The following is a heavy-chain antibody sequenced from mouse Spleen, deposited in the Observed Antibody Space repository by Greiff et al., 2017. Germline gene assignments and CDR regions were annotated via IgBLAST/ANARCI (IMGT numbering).Heavy chain of an antibody. CDR2: IDPENGDT. V-gene: IGHV14-4*01. CDR1: GFNIKDDY. Sequence: EVQLQQSGAELVRPGASVKLSCTASGFNIKDDYMHWVKQRPEQGLEWIGWIDPENGDTEYASKFQGKATITADTSSNTAYLQLSSLTSEDTAVYYCTTIYYDGSPDYWGQGTTLTVSS. D-gene: IGHD1-1*01. J-gene: IGHJ2*01. CDR3: TTIYYDGSPDY.